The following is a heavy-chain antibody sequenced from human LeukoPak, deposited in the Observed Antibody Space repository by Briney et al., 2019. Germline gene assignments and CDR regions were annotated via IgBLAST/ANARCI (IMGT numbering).Heavy chain of an antibody. J-gene: IGHJ5*02. D-gene: IGHD3-22*01. CDR3: ARGYYNNNYSNRSNWFDP. Sequence: TGRSLRLSCAASGFTFSSHWMHWVRQAPGKGLEWVSRLNTDGSSTGYADSVKGRFTISRDNTKNTLYLQMNSLRAEDTAVHYCARGYYNNNYSNRSNWFDPWGQGSLVTVSS. CDR2: LNTDGSST. V-gene: IGHV3-74*01. CDR1: GFTFSSHW.